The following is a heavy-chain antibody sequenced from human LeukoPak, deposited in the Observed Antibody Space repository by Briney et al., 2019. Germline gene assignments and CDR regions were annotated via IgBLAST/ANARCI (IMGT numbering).Heavy chain of an antibody. CDR2: IYYSGST. V-gene: IGHV4-59*01. J-gene: IGHJ6*03. CDR1: GGFISSYY. Sequence: KASETLSLTCTVSGGFISSYYWSWIRQPPGKGLEWIGYIYYSGSTNYNPSLKSRVTISVDTSKNEFSLKLSSVTAADTAVYYCARAVGQWLANGYYYYMDVWGKGTTVTVSS. CDR3: ARAVGQWLANGYYYYMDV. D-gene: IGHD6-19*01.